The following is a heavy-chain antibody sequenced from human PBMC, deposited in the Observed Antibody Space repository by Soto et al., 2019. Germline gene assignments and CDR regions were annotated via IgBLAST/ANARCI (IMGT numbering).Heavy chain of an antibody. CDR3: ARHRRGMPTVEFAGRMDY. CDR1: GGSISSSSYY. J-gene: IGHJ4*02. V-gene: IGHV4-39*01. Sequence: SETLSLTCTVSGGSISSSSYYWGWIRQPPGKGLEWIGSIYYGGNTYYNPSLKSRVTISVDTSKKQFSLRLRYVTAADTAVYYCARHRRGMPTVEFAGRMDYWGQGTLVTVSS. D-gene: IGHD4-4*01. CDR2: IYYGGNT.